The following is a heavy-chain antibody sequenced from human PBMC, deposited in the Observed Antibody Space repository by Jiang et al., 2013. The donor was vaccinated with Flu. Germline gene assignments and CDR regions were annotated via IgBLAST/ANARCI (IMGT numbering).Heavy chain of an antibody. Sequence: RLSCAASGIIFSNYDMLWVRQAPGKGLEWVAFIRYDGKNIYYSDSVKGRFTISRDNSKNTLSLQMNSLIPEDTAVYYCAIIPAASQFDYWGQGTLVTVSS. CDR1: GIIFSNYD. CDR2: IRYDGKNI. D-gene: IGHD2-2*01. V-gene: IGHV3-30*02. J-gene: IGHJ4*02. CDR3: AIIPAASQFDY.